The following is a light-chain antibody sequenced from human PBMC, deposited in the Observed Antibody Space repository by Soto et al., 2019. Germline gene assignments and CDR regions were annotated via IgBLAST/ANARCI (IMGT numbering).Light chain of an antibody. J-gene: IGKJ4*01. V-gene: IGKV1-39*01. Sequence: DIQMTQSPSSLSASVGDRVTITRRASQSISNSLNWYQQKPGKAPKVLIYAASSLQSGVPSRFSASGSGTYFTLTISSLEPEDFATYTCQQSYSIPLTFGGGTKVEIK. CDR1: QSISNS. CDR3: QQSYSIPLT. CDR2: AAS.